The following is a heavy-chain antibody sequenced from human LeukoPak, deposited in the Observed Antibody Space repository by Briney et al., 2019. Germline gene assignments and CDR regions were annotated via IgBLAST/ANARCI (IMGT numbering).Heavy chain of an antibody. J-gene: IGHJ4*02. CDR2: IYTSGST. V-gene: IGHV4-61*02. Sequence: SEILSLTCTVSGGSISSGSYYWSWIRQPAGKGLEWIGRIYTSGSTNYNPSLKSRVTISVDTSKNQFSLKLSSVAAADTAVYYCARSYFDYWGQGTLVTVSS. CDR1: GGSISSGSYY. CDR3: ARSYFDY.